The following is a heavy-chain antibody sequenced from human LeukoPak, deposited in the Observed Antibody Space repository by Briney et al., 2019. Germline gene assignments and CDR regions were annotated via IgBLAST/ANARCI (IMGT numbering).Heavy chain of an antibody. D-gene: IGHD2-15*01. V-gene: IGHV1-2*06. CDR3: ARSYCSGGSCYVSDY. CDR1: GYTCTGYY. CDR2: INPNSGGT. Sequence: ASVKVSCKASGYTCTGYYMHWVRQAPGQGLEWMGRINPNSGGTNYAQKFQGRVTMTRDTSISTAYMELSRLRSDDTAVYYCARSYCSGGSCYVSDYWGQGTLVTVSS. J-gene: IGHJ4*02.